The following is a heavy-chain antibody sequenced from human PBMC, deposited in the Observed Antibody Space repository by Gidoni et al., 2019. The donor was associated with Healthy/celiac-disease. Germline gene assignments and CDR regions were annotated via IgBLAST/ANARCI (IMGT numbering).Heavy chain of an antibody. J-gene: IGHJ6*02. Sequence: QVQLVQSGAEVKKPGASVKVSCTASGYPFTSYDLNWVRQATGQGLEWMGWMNPNSGNTGYAQKFQGRVTMTRNTSISTAYMELSSLRSEDTAVYYCARGPRWWIQLWRDYYYYGMDVWGQGTTVTVSS. V-gene: IGHV1-8*01. CDR2: MNPNSGNT. CDR3: ARGPRWWIQLWRDYYYYGMDV. CDR1: GYPFTSYD. D-gene: IGHD5-18*01.